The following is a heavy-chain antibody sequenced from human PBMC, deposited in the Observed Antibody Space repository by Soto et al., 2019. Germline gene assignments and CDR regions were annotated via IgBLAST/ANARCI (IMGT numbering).Heavy chain of an antibody. CDR1: RYTFTSCY. J-gene: IGHJ4*02. CDR3: AQEGDNPVGATGYFDY. Sequence: ASVKVSCKASRYTFTSCYIHWVRQAPGQGLEWMGIINPSGGSTSYAQKFQGRVTMTTDTSTSTVYMELSSLRSEDTAVYYCAQEGDNPVGATGYFDYWGQGTLVTVSS. CDR2: INPSGGST. D-gene: IGHD1-26*01. V-gene: IGHV1-46*01.